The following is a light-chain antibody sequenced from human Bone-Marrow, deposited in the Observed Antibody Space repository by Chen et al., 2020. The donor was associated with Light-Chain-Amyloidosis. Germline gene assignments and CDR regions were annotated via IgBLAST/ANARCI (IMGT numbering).Light chain of an antibody. Sequence: EIVLTQSPATLSLSPGERATLSCRASQSVSSYLAWYQQKPGQAPRLLIYDASNRATGIPARFSGSGSGTDFTLTISSLEPEDFAVYYCQQRSVTVGPGTKVDIK. V-gene: IGKV3-11*01. CDR2: DAS. J-gene: IGKJ3*01. CDR3: QQRSVT. CDR1: QSVSSY.